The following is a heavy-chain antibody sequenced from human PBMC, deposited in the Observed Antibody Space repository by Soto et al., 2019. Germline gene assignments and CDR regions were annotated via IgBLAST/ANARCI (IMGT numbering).Heavy chain of an antibody. CDR1: GITFNSYA. CDR2: ISHDGSNT. V-gene: IGHV3-30-3*01. Sequence: GGSLRLSCAASGITFNSYAMHWVRESPGKGLGWEAVISHDGSNTYYADSVKARFTISRYNTNPTLSLQMNRLRAGATAGYYYASFRCVGRLYVAAKFDYWAQGTLVTVSS. J-gene: IGHJ4*01. CDR3: ASFRCVGRLYVAAKFDY. D-gene: IGHD3-3*01.